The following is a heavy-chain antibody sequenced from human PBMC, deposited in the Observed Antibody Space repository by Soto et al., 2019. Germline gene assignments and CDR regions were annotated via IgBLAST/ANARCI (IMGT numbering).Heavy chain of an antibody. CDR1: GFTFDDYG. J-gene: IGHJ5*02. CDR3: AREQLEYSYGHQGFDP. D-gene: IGHD5-18*01. V-gene: IGHV3-20*04. CDR2: INWNGGST. Sequence: GESLKISCAASGFTFDDYGMSWVRQAPGKGLEWVSGINWNGGSTGYADYVKGRFTISRDNAKNSLYLQMNSLRAEDTAVYYCAREQLEYSYGHQGFDPWGQGTLVTVSS.